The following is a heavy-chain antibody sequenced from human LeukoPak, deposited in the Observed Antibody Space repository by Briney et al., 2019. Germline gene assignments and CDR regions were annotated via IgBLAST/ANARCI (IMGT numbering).Heavy chain of an antibody. J-gene: IGHJ3*02. CDR1: GFTFSSFW. D-gene: IGHD1-1*01. Sequence: GGSLRLSCAASGFTFSSFWMHWVRRAPGKGLVWVSRVSDDGSTTTYADSVKGRFTISRDNAKNTLYLQMNSLRPEDTAVYYCVRHNAARAFDIWGQGTMVIVSS. CDR3: VRHNAARAFDI. V-gene: IGHV3-74*03. CDR2: VSDDGSTT.